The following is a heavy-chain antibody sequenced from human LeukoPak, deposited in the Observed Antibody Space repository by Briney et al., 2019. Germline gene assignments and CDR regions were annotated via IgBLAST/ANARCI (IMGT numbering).Heavy chain of an antibody. D-gene: IGHD3-22*01. CDR1: GDSVSSNSAA. Sequence: SQTLSLTCAISGDSVSSNSAAWNWLRQSPSRGLEWLGRTYYRSKWYNDYAVSVKSRITINPDTSKNQFSLQLNSVTPEDTAVYYCAREGLRRGRDSSGSLDYWGQGTLVTVSS. V-gene: IGHV6-1*01. CDR3: AREGLRRGRDSSGSLDY. CDR2: TYYRSKWYN. J-gene: IGHJ4*02.